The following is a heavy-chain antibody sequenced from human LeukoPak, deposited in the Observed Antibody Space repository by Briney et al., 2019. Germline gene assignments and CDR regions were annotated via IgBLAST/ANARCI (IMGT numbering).Heavy chain of an antibody. D-gene: IGHD3-22*01. J-gene: IGHJ4*02. CDR3: ARNPIGYYDKAAFPYYFDY. CDR1: GYTFTTFG. CDR2: ISGYNGNT. V-gene: IGHV1-18*01. Sequence: ASVTVSCKASGYTFTTFGISWVRQAPGQGVEWRGWISGYNGNTKYAQTLQGRVSMAIDTPTSTAYMELRSLRSDDTAVYYCARNPIGYYDKAAFPYYFDYWGQGTLVTVSS.